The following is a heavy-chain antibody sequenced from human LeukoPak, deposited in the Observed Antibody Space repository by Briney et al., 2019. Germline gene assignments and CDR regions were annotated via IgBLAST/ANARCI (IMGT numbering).Heavy chain of an antibody. CDR2: ISSSSSYI. J-gene: IGHJ6*03. CDR1: GFLFNTFG. CDR3: AGGSYYYMDV. Sequence: PGGSLRLSCAASGFLFNTFGMHWVRQAPGKGLEWVSSISSSSSYIYYADSVKGRFTISRDNAKNSLYLQMNSLRAEDTAVYYCAGGSYYYMDVWGKGTTVIVSS. V-gene: IGHV3-21*01.